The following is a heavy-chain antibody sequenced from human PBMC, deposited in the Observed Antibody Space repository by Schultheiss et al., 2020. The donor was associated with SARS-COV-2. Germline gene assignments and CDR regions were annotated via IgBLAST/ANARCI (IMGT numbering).Heavy chain of an antibody. J-gene: IGHJ4*02. V-gene: IGHV3-23*01. CDR2: ISGNGVTF. D-gene: IGHD3-22*01. CDR3: AKRDVSAYYYGGDY. Sequence: GGSLRLSCAASGFTFSAFAMSWVRQAPGKGLEWVSAISGNGVTFYYADSVKGRFTISRDNSKNTVYLQINSLRAEDTAVYYCAKRDVSAYYYGGDYWGQGTLVTVSS. CDR1: GFTFSAFA.